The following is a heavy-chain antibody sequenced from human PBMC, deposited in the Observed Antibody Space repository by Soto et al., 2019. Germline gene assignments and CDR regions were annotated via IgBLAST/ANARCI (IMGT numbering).Heavy chain of an antibody. CDR1: GGSFSDYY. V-gene: IGHV4-34*01. CDR2: INHSGST. J-gene: IGHJ5*02. Sequence: QVQLQQWGAGLLKPSETLSLTCAVYGGSFSDYYWSWIRQPPGKGLEWIGEINHSGSTNYNQSLKCRVTMSVETSKNQFSLKLSSVTAADTAVYYCARDQGRSRADAWGQGTLVTVSS. D-gene: IGHD1-26*01. CDR3: ARDQGRSRADA.